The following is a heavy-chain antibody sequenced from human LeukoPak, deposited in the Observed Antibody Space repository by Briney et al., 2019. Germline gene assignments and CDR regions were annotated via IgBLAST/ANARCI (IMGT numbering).Heavy chain of an antibody. CDR2: IDRGGNT. D-gene: IGHD6-13*01. CDR3: ARASGSSWPDY. CDR1: GFTVSSNY. Sequence: PGGSLRLSCAASGFTVSSNYMSWVRQAPGKGLEWVSVIDRGGNTYNADSVKGRFTISRDNSKNTLYLQMNSLRAEDTAVYYCARASGSSWPDYWGQGTLVTVSS. V-gene: IGHV3-53*01. J-gene: IGHJ4*02.